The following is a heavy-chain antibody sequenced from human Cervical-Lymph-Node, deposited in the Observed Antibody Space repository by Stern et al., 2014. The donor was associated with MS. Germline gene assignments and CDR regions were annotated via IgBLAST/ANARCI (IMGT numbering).Heavy chain of an antibody. Sequence: MQLVESGGGVVQPGRSLRLSCAASGFTFSSYGMHWVRQAPGKGLEWVAGIWYDGSNKYYADSVKGRFTISRDNSQNTLYLPLNSLRAEDTAVYYCARDRHDLGYCSGGSCYLPDSWGQGTLVTVSS. CDR1: GFTFSSYG. D-gene: IGHD2-15*01. J-gene: IGHJ4*02. CDR2: IWYDGSNK. CDR3: ARDRHDLGYCSGGSCYLPDS. V-gene: IGHV3-33*01.